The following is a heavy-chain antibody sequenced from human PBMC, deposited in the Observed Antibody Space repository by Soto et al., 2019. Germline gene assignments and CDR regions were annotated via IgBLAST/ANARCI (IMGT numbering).Heavy chain of an antibody. CDR1: GYTFTGYY. D-gene: IGHD6-6*01. Sequence: ASXKVSCKSSGYTFTGYYMHCVRQAPGQGLEWMGWINPNSGGTNYAQKFQGWVTMTRDTSISTAYMELSRLRSDDTAVYYCAVGLIAAEFDYWGQGTLVTVSS. J-gene: IGHJ4*02. V-gene: IGHV1-2*04. CDR2: INPNSGGT. CDR3: AVGLIAAEFDY.